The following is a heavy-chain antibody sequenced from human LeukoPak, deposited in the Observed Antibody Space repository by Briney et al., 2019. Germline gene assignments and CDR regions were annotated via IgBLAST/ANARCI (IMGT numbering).Heavy chain of an antibody. D-gene: IGHD6-13*01. V-gene: IGHV1-24*01. J-gene: IGHJ3*02. Sequence: GASVKVSCKASGYTFTSYAMNWVRQAPGQGLEWMGGFDPEDGETIYAQKFTMTEDTSTDTAYMELSSLRSEDTAVYYCATFKETPSMSYSSSWHLNDAFDIWGQGTMVTVSS. CDR1: GYTFTSYA. CDR3: ATFKETPSMSYSSSWHLNDAFDI. CDR2: FDPEDGET.